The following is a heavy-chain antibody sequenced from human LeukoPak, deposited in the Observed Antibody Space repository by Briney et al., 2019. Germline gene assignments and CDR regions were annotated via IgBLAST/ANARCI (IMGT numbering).Heavy chain of an antibody. CDR1: GGSISSGDYY. V-gene: IGHV4-30-4*08. D-gene: IGHD3-22*01. Sequence: SETLSLTCTVPGGSISSGDYYWSWIRQPPGKGLEWIGYIYYSGSTYYNPSLKSRVTISVDTSKNQFSLKLSSVTAADTAVYYCASSPIESYDSSGYYFYWGQGTLVTVSS. CDR2: IYYSGST. J-gene: IGHJ4*02. CDR3: ASSPIESYDSSGYYFY.